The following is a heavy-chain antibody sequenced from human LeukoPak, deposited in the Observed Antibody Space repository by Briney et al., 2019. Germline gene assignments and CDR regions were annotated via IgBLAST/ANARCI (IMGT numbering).Heavy chain of an antibody. CDR3: SRDSSITMVRGVITKSYYYYYYMDV. CDR1: GFTFSSYW. Sequence: PGGSLRLSCAASGFTFSSYWMHWVRHAPGKGLVWVSRINSDGSSTSYADSVKGRFTISRDDSKSIAYLQMNSLKTEDTAVYFCSRDSSITMVRGVITKSYYYYYYMDVWGKGTTVTISS. V-gene: IGHV3-74*01. CDR2: INSDGSST. D-gene: IGHD3-10*01. J-gene: IGHJ6*03.